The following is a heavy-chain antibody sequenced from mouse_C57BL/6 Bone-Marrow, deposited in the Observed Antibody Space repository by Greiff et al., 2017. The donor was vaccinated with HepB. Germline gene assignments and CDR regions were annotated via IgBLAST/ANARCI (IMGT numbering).Heavy chain of an antibody. V-gene: IGHV5-2*03. J-gene: IGHJ4*01. D-gene: IGHD1-1*01. CDR1: EYEFPSHD. Sequence: EVMLVESGGGLVQPGESLKLSCESNEYEFPSHDMSWVRKTPEKRLELVAAINSDGGSTYYPDTMERRFIISRDNTKKTLYLQMSSLRSEDTALYYCARQGGTVVAPYYAMDYWGQGTSVTVSS. CDR2: INSDGGST. CDR3: ARQGGTVVAPYYAMDY.